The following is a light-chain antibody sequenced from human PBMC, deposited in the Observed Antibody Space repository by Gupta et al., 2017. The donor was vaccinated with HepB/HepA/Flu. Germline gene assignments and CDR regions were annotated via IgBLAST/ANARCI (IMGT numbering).Light chain of an antibody. J-gene: IGKJ5*01. CDR3: QQYDFWPPIT. V-gene: IGKV3-15*01. CDR2: GAS. Sequence: EIVMTQSPATLFVSPGERATLSCRASQSVSGSVAWYQHRPGQPLRLLIYGASTSDTGVPVRFSGSGSGIELTLTITSRQSEDFALYYCQQYDFWPPITFGQGTRLETK. CDR1: QSVSGS.